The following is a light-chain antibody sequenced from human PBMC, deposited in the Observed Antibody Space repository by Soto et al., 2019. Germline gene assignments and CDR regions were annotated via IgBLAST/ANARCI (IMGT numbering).Light chain of an antibody. V-gene: IGLV4-60*02. J-gene: IGLJ3*02. CDR2: LEGSGSY. Sequence: QPVLTQSSSASASLGSSVKLTCTLSSRHSSYIIAWHQQQPGKAPRYLMKLEGSGSYNKGSGVPDRFSGSSSGADRYLTISNLQFEDEADYYCATWDTNSWVFGGGTQLTVL. CDR1: SRHSSYI. CDR3: ATWDTNSWV.